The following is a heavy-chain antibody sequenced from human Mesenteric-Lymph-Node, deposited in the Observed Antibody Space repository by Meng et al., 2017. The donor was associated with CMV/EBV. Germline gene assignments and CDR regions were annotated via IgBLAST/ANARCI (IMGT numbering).Heavy chain of an antibody. CDR3: ARDRGPNTLDY. V-gene: IGHV3-7*01. CDR1: GFTFSSYW. J-gene: IGHJ4*02. Sequence: GESLKISCAASGFTFSSYWMTWVRQAPGKGLEWVANIKPDGSEKYYVDSVKGRFTISRDNAKNSLYLQMNSLRAEDTAIYYCARDRGPNTLDYWGQGTLVTVSS. D-gene: IGHD2-8*01. CDR2: IKPDGSEK.